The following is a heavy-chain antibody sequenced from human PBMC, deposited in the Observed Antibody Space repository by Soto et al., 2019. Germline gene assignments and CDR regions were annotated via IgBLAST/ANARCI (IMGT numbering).Heavy chain of an antibody. J-gene: IGHJ4*02. CDR2: IYWDDDK. V-gene: IGHV2-5*02. CDR1: GFSLSTSGVG. CDR3: AHSLKADYGDYAPFDY. D-gene: IGHD4-17*01. Sequence: QITLKESGPTLVKPTQTLTLTCTFSGFSLSTSGVGVGWIRQPPGKALEWLALIYWDDDKRYSPSLKSRLTITKDTSKIQVVLTMTTMDPVDTATYYCAHSLKADYGDYAPFDYWGQGTLVTVSS.